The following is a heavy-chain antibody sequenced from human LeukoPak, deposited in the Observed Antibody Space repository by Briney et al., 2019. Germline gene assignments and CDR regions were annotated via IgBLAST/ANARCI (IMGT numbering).Heavy chain of an antibody. J-gene: IGHJ6*02. V-gene: IGHV1-69*04. CDR2: ITPFFGVA. CDR3: ARDTNEEYSSSSDVLAV. CDR1: GGNFGNYV. Sequence: SVKVSCKASGGNFGNYVIHWVRQAPGQGLEWMGRITPFFGVANYAQTFQDRVTFTADKITNTAYMQISSLKSEDTAVYFCARDTNEEYSSSSDVLAVWGQGTTVTVSS. D-gene: IGHD6-6*01.